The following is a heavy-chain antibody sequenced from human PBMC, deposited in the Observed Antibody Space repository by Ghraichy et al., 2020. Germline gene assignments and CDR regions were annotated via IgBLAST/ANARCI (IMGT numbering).Heavy chain of an antibody. D-gene: IGHD4-11*01. J-gene: IGHJ4*02. CDR2: IYYAGSV. V-gene: IGHV4-59*01. Sequence: SQTRSLTCTVSDGSIDNYYWTWIRQPPGKGLEWIGHIYYAGSVNYHPSLRSRVTISVDTSKNQFSLKLSSVTTADTAVYYCARDMETTFDYWGQGILVTVSS. CDR3: ARDMETTFDY. CDR1: DGSIDNYY.